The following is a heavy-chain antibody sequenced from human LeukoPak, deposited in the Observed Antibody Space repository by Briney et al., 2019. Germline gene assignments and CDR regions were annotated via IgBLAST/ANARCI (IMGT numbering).Heavy chain of an antibody. J-gene: IGHJ6*03. D-gene: IGHD5-12*01. CDR3: ARREWLRNYYYYYYMDV. V-gene: IGHV4-34*01. CDR1: GGSFSGYY. CDR2: INHSGST. Sequence: PSETLSLTCAVYGGSFSGYYWSWIRQPPGKGLEWIGEINHSGSTNYNPSLKSRVTISVDTSKNQFSLKLSSVTAADTAVYYCARREWLRNYYYYYYMDVWGKGTTVTISS.